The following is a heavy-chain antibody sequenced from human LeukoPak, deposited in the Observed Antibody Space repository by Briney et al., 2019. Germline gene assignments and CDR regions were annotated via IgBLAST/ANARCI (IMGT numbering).Heavy chain of an antibody. CDR3: AKGMDWNDVAFDI. D-gene: IGHD1-1*01. J-gene: IGHJ3*02. CDR2: ISYDGSNK. V-gene: IGHV3-30*18. Sequence: GGSLRLSCAASGFTFSSYSMNWVRQAPGKGLEWVAVISYDGSNKYYADSVKGRFTISRDNSKNTLYLQMNSLRAEDTAVYYCAKGMDWNDVAFDIWGQGTMVTVSS. CDR1: GFTFSSYS.